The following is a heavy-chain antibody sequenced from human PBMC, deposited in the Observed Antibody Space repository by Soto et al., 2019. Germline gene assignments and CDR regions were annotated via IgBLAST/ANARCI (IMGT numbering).Heavy chain of an antibody. CDR3: ASGFCTGVGCQLNYFAY. Sequence: PSEILTFTCIVCGGSIISHYWSWIRQAAGKGLEWIGYVYHTGNTNNNPSLRSRVTISIDTSSNLFSLKLNSVTAADTAVYYCASGFCTGVGCQLNYFAYWGQGALVTDSS. V-gene: IGHV4-59*11. CDR1: GGSIISHY. CDR2: VYHTGNT. D-gene: IGHD2-8*02. J-gene: IGHJ4*02.